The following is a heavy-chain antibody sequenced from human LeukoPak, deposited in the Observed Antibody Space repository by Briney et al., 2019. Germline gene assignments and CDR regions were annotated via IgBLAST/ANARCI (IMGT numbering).Heavy chain of an antibody. CDR2: IYYSGST. D-gene: IGHD2/OR15-2a*01. CDR3: VVYGQGAFDI. J-gene: IGHJ3*02. CDR1: GDSISTTNYY. V-gene: IGHV4-30-4*01. Sequence: SETLSLTCAVSGDSISTTNYYWSWIRQPPGKGLEWIGYIYYSGSTYYNPSLKSRVTISVDTSKNQFSLKLSSVTAADTAVYYCVVYGQGAFDIWGQGTMVTVSS.